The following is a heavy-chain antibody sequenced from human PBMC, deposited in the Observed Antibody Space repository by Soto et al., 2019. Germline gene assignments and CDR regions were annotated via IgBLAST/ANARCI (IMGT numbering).Heavy chain of an antibody. CDR3: ARGGSNDWQVAFDI. CDR2: INHSGIN. Sequence: QLQQWGAGLLKPSETLSLTCVVSGGSFRTYYYNCIRQSPGKGLVWIGEINHSGINNYSTSFKSRVTMSLDTSKNQFSLKLTSVTAADTAVYYCARGGSNDWQVAFDIWGQGTMVTVSS. D-gene: IGHD3-9*01. CDR1: GGSFRTYY. V-gene: IGHV4-34*01. J-gene: IGHJ3*02.